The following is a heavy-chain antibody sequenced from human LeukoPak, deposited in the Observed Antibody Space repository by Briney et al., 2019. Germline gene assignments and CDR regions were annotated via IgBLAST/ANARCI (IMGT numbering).Heavy chain of an antibody. J-gene: IGHJ4*02. D-gene: IGHD3-22*01. CDR2: ISYDGSNK. V-gene: IGHV3-30*04. CDR3: ARPSPLDGSGYRPFDY. CDR1: GFTLSSYA. Sequence: PGRSLRLSCAASGFTLSSYAMHWVRQAPGKGLEWVAVISYDGSNKYYADSVKRRFTISRDNSKNTLDLQMNSLRAEGTAVYYCARPSPLDGSGYRPFDYWGQGTLVTVSS.